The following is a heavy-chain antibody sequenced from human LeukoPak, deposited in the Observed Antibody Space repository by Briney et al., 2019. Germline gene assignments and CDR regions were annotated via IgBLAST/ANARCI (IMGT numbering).Heavy chain of an antibody. CDR3: ARDRWNDILTGYYWTPGAFDI. V-gene: IGHV3-74*01. CDR1: GFTFSSYW. D-gene: IGHD3-9*01. J-gene: IGHJ3*02. CDR2: INSDGSST. Sequence: GGSLRLSCAASGFTFSSYWMHWVRQAPGKGLVWVSRINSDGSSTSYADSVKGRFTISRDNAKNTLYLQMNSLRAEDTAVYYCARDRWNDILTGYYWTPGAFDIWGQGTMVTVSS.